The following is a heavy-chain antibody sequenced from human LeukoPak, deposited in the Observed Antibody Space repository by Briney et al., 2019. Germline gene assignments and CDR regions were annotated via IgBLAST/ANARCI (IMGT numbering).Heavy chain of an antibody. CDR2: IYTSGST. V-gene: IGHV4-4*07. J-gene: IGHJ3*02. Sequence: SETLSLTCTVSGGSISSYYWSWIRQPAGKGLEWIGRIYTSGSTNYIPSLKSRVTMSVDTSKNQLSLKLSSVTAADTAVYYCAGGYSYGYRRADAFDIWGQGTMVTVSS. D-gene: IGHD5-18*01. CDR1: GGSISSYY. CDR3: AGGYSYGYRRADAFDI.